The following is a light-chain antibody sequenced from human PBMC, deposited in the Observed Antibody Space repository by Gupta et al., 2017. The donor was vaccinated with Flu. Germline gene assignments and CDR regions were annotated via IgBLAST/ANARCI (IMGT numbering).Light chain of an antibody. CDR1: QGLSNC. CDR3: QQAHSWPIT. CDR2: DAT. V-gene: IGKV1-12*01. Sequence: DIQMTQSTSYVSASVGDRVTITCRASQGLSNCLAWYQQKPGKAPKLLISDATSLQSGVPSRFSGSASGTDFTLTISFLQPEDFATYFCQQAHSWPITFGQGTRLEIK. J-gene: IGKJ5*01.